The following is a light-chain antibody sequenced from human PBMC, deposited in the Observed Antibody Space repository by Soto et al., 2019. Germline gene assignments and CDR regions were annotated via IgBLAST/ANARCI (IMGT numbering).Light chain of an antibody. V-gene: IGKV3-11*01. CDR3: QQRTNWPPDLT. Sequence: ELVLTQSPATLSLSPGARASLSCRASQSINNFLAWYQQKPGQAPRLLIYDASNRATGIPARFSGSGSGTDFTLTISSLEPEDFAVYYCQQRTNWPPDLTFGGGTTVESK. J-gene: IGKJ4*01. CDR1: QSINNF. CDR2: DAS.